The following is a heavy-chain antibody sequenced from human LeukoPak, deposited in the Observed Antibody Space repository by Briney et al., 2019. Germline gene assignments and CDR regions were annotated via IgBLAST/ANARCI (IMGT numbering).Heavy chain of an antibody. CDR1: GFTFISYA. CDR3: AKEKYYGSD. V-gene: IGHV3-23*01. D-gene: IGHD3-10*01. Sequence: GGSLRLSCAASGFTFISYAMSWVRQAPGKGLEWVSSISAGGGSINYADSVKGRFTISRENPKNTLYLQMNSLRAEDTAVYYCAKEKYYGSDWGQGTLVTVSS. CDR2: ISAGGGSI. J-gene: IGHJ4*02.